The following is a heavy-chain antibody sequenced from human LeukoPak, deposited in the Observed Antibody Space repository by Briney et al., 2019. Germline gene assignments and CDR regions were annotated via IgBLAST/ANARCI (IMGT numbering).Heavy chain of an antibody. J-gene: IGHJ4*02. V-gene: IGHV1-2*02. CDR1: GYTFTGSY. CDR2: INPNSGGT. CDR3: ARNPADY. Sequence: ASVTVSCKASGYTFTGSYMHWVRQAPGQGLEWMGWINPNSGGTNYAQNFQGRVTMTRDTSISTAYMELSSLRSDDTAVYYCARNPADYWGQGTLVTVSS.